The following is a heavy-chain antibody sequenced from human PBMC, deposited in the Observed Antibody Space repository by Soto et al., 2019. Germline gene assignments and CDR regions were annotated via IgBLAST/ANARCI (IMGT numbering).Heavy chain of an antibody. Sequence: GGSLRLSCTTSGFTFGDNAMSWFRQAPGTGLEWVGFIRSKIYGGTTEYAASVKGRFTISRDDSESIAYLQMNSLKTEDTAVYYCARDLLRYDRSGYYASDYWGQGTLVTVSS. CDR1: GFTFGDNA. CDR3: ARDLLRYDRSGYYASDY. CDR2: IRSKIYGGTT. J-gene: IGHJ4*02. D-gene: IGHD3-22*01. V-gene: IGHV3-49*03.